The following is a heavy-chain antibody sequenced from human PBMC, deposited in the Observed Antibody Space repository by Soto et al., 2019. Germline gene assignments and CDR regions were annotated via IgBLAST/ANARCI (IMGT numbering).Heavy chain of an antibody. Sequence: QVQLVESGGGVVQPGRSLRLSCAASGFTFSSSAMHWVRQAPGKGLEWVPVISYDGSNKYYADSVKGRFTISRDNSKNTLYLQMNSLRAEDTAVYYCARLRADYYDSSGPFAYWGQGTLVTVSS. CDR3: ARLRADYYDSSGPFAY. D-gene: IGHD3-22*01. J-gene: IGHJ4*02. V-gene: IGHV3-30-3*01. CDR2: ISYDGSNK. CDR1: GFTFSSSA.